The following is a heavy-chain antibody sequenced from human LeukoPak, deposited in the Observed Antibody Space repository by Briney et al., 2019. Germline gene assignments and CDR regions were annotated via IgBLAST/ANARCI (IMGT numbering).Heavy chain of an antibody. CDR1: GGSISCSTW. Sequence: SETLSLTCAVSGGSISCSTWWTWVRQPPGKGLEWIGEIYHSGSTNYNPSLKSRVTISVDKSKNQFSLNLSSVTAADTAVYYCTRRAGTDSNGAFDIWGQGTMVTVSS. J-gene: IGHJ3*02. CDR3: TRRAGTDSNGAFDI. D-gene: IGHD6-19*01. CDR2: IYHSGST. V-gene: IGHV4-4*02.